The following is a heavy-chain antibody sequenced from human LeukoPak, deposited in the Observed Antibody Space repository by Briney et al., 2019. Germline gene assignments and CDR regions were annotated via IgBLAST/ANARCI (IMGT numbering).Heavy chain of an antibody. CDR3: AREPGSSGVAGWFDP. CDR2: TSSDGADK. J-gene: IGHJ5*02. Sequence: GGSLRLSCAASGFTFSSYGMHWVRQAPGTGLEWVASTSSDGADKYHTESVKGRFTISRDNSKDTLYLQMDSLRDEDTAIYYCAREPGSSGVAGWFDPWGQGTLVTVSS. CDR1: GFTFSSYG. D-gene: IGHD6-19*01. V-gene: IGHV3-30*19.